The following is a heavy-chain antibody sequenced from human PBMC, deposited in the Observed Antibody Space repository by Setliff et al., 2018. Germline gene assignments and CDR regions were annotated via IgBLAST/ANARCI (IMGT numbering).Heavy chain of an antibody. Sequence: PSETLSLTYSVSDGSMTSGSYYWGWIRQPPGKGLEWIGSVYYSGTAYYNPSLKSRLYMSVDTSKNQFTLKVISVTAADTAVYYCARLSCSSNSCPFDYWVQGTLVTVSS. CDR2: VYYSGTA. D-gene: IGHD2-2*01. CDR3: ARLSCSSNSCPFDY. J-gene: IGHJ4*02. V-gene: IGHV4-39*06. CDR1: DGSMTSGSYY.